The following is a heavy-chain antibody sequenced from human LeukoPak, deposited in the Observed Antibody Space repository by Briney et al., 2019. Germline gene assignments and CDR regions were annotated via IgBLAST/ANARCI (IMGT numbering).Heavy chain of an antibody. Sequence: GGSLRLFCAASGFTLDDYTMHWVRQPPGKGLEWISLITWDGVTTYYADSVRGRFTISRDNSKNSLFLRMNSLRPEDTALYYCARDRTAEEGNDYYMGVWGNGTTVIVSS. V-gene: IGHV3-43*01. CDR2: ITWDGVTT. J-gene: IGHJ6*03. CDR3: ARDRTAEEGNDYYMGV. D-gene: IGHD6-13*01. CDR1: GFTLDDYT.